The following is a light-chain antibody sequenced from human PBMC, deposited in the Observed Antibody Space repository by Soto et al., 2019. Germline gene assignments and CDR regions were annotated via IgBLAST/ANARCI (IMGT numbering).Light chain of an antibody. J-gene: IGKJ5*01. Sequence: EFVLTQSPGTLSLSPGERATLSCRASQTVSSNLAWYQQKPGQAPRLLIYDASNRATGIPARFSGSGSGTDFTLTISSLEPEDFAVYYCQQRSNWPPTFGQGTRLEIK. CDR2: DAS. V-gene: IGKV3-11*01. CDR3: QQRSNWPPT. CDR1: QTVSSN.